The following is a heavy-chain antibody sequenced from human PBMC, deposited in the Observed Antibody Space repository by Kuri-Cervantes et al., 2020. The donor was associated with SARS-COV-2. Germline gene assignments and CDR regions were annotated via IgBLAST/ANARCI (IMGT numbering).Heavy chain of an antibody. Sequence: SCAFYGESFSGYYWNWIRQSPGKGLEWICEVNHRGSTNYNPSLKSRVTITVDTSKNQFSLKLSSVTAADTAVYYCARGLVPGITDYWGQGTLVTVSS. CDR2: VNHRGST. CDR3: ARGLVPGITDY. CDR1: GESFSGYY. D-gene: IGHD2-8*02. V-gene: IGHV4-34*01. J-gene: IGHJ4*02.